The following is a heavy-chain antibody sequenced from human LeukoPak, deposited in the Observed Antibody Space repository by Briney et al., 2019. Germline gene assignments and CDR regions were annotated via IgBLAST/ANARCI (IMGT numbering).Heavy chain of an antibody. CDR3: ARGLGTYWGKDFLNWFDP. V-gene: IGHV1-8*02. J-gene: IGHJ5*02. Sequence: ASVKVSCKASGYSFTNYDINWVQQAAGQGLEWMGWVNPNNGDAGFSQKFQGRVTLASNTSLTTAYMELTSLTSEDTAVYYCARGLGTYWGKDFLNWFDPWGQGTLVTVSS. D-gene: IGHD7-27*01. CDR2: VNPNNGDA. CDR1: GYSFTNYD.